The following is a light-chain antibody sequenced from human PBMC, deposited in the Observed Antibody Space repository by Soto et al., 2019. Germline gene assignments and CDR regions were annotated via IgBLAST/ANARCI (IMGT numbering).Light chain of an antibody. V-gene: IGKV1D-13*01. CDR3: QQFNNYIT. CDR1: RGISSA. CDR2: DAS. Sequence: AIQLTESPSSLSASVGARVTITCRASRGISSALAWYQQKPGKAPKLLIYDASSLESGVPSRFSGSGSGTDFTLTISSLQPEDFATYYCQQFNNYITFGQGTRLEIK. J-gene: IGKJ5*01.